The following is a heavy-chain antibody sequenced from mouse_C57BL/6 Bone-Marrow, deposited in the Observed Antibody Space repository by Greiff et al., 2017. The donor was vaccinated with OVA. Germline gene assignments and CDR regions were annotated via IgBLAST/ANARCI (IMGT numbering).Heavy chain of an antibody. V-gene: IGHV5-9-1*02. CDR3: TRYGNPIYYAMDY. Sequence: VQLKESGEGLVKPGGSLKLSCAASGFTFSSYAMSWVRQTPEKRLEWVAYISSGGDYIYYADTVKGRVTISRDNARNTLYLQMSSLKSEDTAMYYCTRYGNPIYYAMDYWGQGTSVTVSS. J-gene: IGHJ4*01. CDR1: GFTFSSYA. D-gene: IGHD2-1*01. CDR2: ISSGGDYI.